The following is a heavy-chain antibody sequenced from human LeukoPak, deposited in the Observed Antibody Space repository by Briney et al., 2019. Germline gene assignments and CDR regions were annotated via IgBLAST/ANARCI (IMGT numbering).Heavy chain of an antibody. J-gene: IGHJ6*02. D-gene: IGHD1-26*01. V-gene: IGHV3-64D*09. CDR2: ISSNGGST. Sequence: PGRSLRLSCSASGFTFSSYAMHWVRQAPGKGLEYVSAISSNGGSTYYAYSVKGRFTISRDNSKNTLYLQMSSLRAEDTAVYYCVKAVGAKGDYYYYYGMDVWGQGTTVTVSS. CDR3: VKAVGAKGDYYYYYGMDV. CDR1: GFTFSSYA.